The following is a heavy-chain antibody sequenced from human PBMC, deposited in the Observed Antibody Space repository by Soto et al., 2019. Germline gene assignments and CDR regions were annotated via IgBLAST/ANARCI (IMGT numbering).Heavy chain of an antibody. CDR3: AKDLRWFDY. CDR1: GFNFSSYW. CDR2: ISGSGGST. Sequence: GGSLRLSCEGTGFNFSSYWMHWVRQAPGKGLEWVSAISGSGGSTYYADSVKGRFTISRDNSKNTLYLQMNSLRAEDTAVYYCAKDLRWFDYWGQGTLVTVS. J-gene: IGHJ4*02. V-gene: IGHV3-23*01. D-gene: IGHD4-17*01.